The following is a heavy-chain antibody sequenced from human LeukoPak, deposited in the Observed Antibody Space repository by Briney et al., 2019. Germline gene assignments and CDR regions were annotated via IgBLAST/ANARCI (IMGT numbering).Heavy chain of an antibody. CDR2: INQDGTEK. V-gene: IGHV3-7*01. CDR3: ARSMAGQIDY. D-gene: IGHD2/OR15-2a*01. J-gene: IGHJ4*02. CDR1: GFTFDDYG. Sequence: PGGSLRLSCAASGFTFDDYGMSWVRQAPGKGLEWVANINQDGTEKYYADSVKGRFTISRDNAKNSLYLEMNSLRVEDTAVYYCARSMAGQIDYWGQGTLVTVSS.